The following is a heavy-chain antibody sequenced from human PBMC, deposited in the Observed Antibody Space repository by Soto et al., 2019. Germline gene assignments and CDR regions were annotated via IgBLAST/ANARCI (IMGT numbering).Heavy chain of an antibody. CDR3: ARGKDPYYYDSSGYSD. V-gene: IGHV1-8*01. D-gene: IGHD3-22*01. Sequence: QVQLVQSGAEVKKPGASVKVSCKASGYTFTSYDINWVRQATGQGLEWMGWMNPNSGNTGYAQKFQGRVTMTRNTSISTAYMELSSLRSEDTAVYYCARGKDPYYYDSSGYSDWGQGTLVTVSS. CDR1: GYTFTSYD. J-gene: IGHJ4*02. CDR2: MNPNSGNT.